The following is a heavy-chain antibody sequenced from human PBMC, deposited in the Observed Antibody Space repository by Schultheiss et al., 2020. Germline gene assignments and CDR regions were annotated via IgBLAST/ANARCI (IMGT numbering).Heavy chain of an antibody. D-gene: IGHD6-19*01. CDR1: GFTFSSYS. J-gene: IGHJ6*02. CDR2: ISSSSSYI. Sequence: CGSLRLSCAASGFTFSSYSMNWVRQAPGKGLEWVSSISSSSSYIYYADSVKGRFTISRDNAKNSLYLQMNSLRAEDTAVYYCARDDGGWYLHYYYYGMDVWGQGTTVTSP. CDR3: ARDDGGWYLHYYYYGMDV. V-gene: IGHV3-21*01.